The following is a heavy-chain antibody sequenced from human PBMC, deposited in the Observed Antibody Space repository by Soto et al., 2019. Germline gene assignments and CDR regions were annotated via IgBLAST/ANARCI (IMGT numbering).Heavy chain of an antibody. V-gene: IGHV3-48*03. CDR2: ISSSGSTI. Sequence: PGGSLRLSCAASGFTFSSYEMNWVRQAPGKGLEWVSYISSSGSTIYYADSVKGRFTISRDNAKNSLYLQMNSLRAEDTAVYYCVITYYDSRGYLDYWGQGTLVTVSS. CDR3: VITYYDSRGYLDY. J-gene: IGHJ4*02. CDR1: GFTFSSYE. D-gene: IGHD3-22*01.